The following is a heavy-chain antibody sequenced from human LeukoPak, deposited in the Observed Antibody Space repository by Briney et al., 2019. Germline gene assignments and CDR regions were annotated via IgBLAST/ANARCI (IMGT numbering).Heavy chain of an antibody. J-gene: IGHJ6*03. Sequence: NPSETLSLTCTVSGGSISSYYWSWIRQPPGKGLEWVGYIYYSGNTNYNPSLKSRVTISVDTSKNHFSLKLSSVTAADTAVYYCARGVGATTYYYYYYMDVWGKGTTVTISS. CDR3: ARGVGATTYYYYYYMDV. V-gene: IGHV4-59*01. CDR1: GGSISSYY. D-gene: IGHD1-26*01. CDR2: IYYSGNT.